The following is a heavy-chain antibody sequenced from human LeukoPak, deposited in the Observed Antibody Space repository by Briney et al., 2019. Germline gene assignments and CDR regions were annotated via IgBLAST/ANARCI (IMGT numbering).Heavy chain of an antibody. Sequence: GSLRLSCAASGFTFGSYSMNWVRQAPGKGLEWVSSISSSSSYIYYADSVKGRSTISRDNAKNSLYLQMNSLRAEDTAVYYCARFSVIVSYYYGSGSYGYYYYYMDVWGKGTTVTVSS. CDR1: GFTFGSYS. D-gene: IGHD3-10*01. CDR2: ISSSSSYI. CDR3: ARFSVIVSYYYGSGSYGYYYYYMDV. V-gene: IGHV3-21*01. J-gene: IGHJ6*03.